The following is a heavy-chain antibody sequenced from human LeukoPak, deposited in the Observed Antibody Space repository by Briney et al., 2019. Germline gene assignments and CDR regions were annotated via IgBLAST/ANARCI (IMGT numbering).Heavy chain of an antibody. CDR2: ISYDGSNK. CDR1: GFTFSSYG. D-gene: IGHD6-19*01. Sequence: GGSLRLSCSASGFTFSSYGMHWVRQAPGKGLEWGAVISYDGSNKYYADSVRGRFTISRDNSKNTLYLQMNSLRAEDTAVYYCAKAGIAVAEHPHDAFDIWGQGTMVTVSS. V-gene: IGHV3-30*18. J-gene: IGHJ3*02. CDR3: AKAGIAVAEHPHDAFDI.